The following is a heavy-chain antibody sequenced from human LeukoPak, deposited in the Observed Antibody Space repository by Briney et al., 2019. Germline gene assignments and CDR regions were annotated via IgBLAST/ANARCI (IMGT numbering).Heavy chain of an antibody. D-gene: IGHD4/OR15-4a*01. CDR1: GCTFSSYA. Sequence: GGSLRLSCAASGCTFSSYAMSWVRQAPGKGLEWVSSIHYNGYTTYYADSVKGRSTISRDSSKNTLYLQMSSLRVEDTAVYYCAKTIREIDMSHDYWGQGALVTVSS. CDR2: IHYNGYTT. CDR3: AKTIREIDMSHDY. V-gene: IGHV3-23*01. J-gene: IGHJ4*02.